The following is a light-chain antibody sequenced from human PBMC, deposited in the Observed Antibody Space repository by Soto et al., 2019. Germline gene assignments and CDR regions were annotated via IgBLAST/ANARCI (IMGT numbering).Light chain of an antibody. CDR1: QSVTSNY. J-gene: IGKJ2*01. Sequence: EIVLTQSPGTLSLSPGERATLSCRASQSVTSNYLAWYQQKPGQAPRFLIHGASSRATGIPDRFSGSGSGTDFTLTISRLEPEDFAVYYCFQYGSSPFTSGQGTKLEIK. CDR3: FQYGSSPFT. V-gene: IGKV3-20*01. CDR2: GAS.